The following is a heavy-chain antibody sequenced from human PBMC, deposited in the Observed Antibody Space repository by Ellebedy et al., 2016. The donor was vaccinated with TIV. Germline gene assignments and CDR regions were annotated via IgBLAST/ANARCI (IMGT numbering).Heavy chain of an antibody. CDR1: GFAFSSYA. J-gene: IGHJ4*02. CDR2: IGSSSTTI. Sequence: GGSLRLXCAASGFAFSSYAMHWVRQAPGKGLAWVSYIGSSSTTIYYADSVKGRFTVSRDNAKNSLYLQLNSLRAEDTALYYCAKDRDDSSGYFSQFDYWGQGTLVTVSS. D-gene: IGHD3-22*01. V-gene: IGHV3-48*04. CDR3: AKDRDDSSGYFSQFDY.